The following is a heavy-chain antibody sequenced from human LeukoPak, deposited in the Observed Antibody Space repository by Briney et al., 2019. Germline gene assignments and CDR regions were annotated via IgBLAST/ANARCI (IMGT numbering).Heavy chain of an antibody. J-gene: IGHJ4*02. V-gene: IGHV1-69*13. Sequence: ASVKVSCKASGGTFSSYAISWVRQAPGQGLEWMGGIIPIFGTANYAQKFQGRVTITADESTSTAYMELSSLRSEDTAVYYCAKVGPGGSGNYWGQGTLVTVSS. D-gene: IGHD3-16*01. CDR2: IIPIFGTA. CDR3: AKVGPGGSGNY. CDR1: GGTFSSYA.